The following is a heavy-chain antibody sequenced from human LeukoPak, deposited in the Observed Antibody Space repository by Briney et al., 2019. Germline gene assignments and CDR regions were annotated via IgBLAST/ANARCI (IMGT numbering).Heavy chain of an antibody. CDR1: GDSIISDY. V-gene: IGHV4-4*08. Sequence: SETLSLTCSVSGDSIISDYWSWIRQPPGKGLEWIGYIYRIGNTDYNPSLKSRVTISLDTSKNQLSLNLTSVTAADTAVYYCAGRGQRYFRDWGQGTLVTVSS. CDR2: IYRIGNT. CDR3: AGRGQRYFRD. J-gene: IGHJ1*01.